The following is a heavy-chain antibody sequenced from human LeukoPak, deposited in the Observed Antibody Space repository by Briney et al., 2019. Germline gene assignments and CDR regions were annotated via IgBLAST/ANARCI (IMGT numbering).Heavy chain of an antibody. CDR1: GYTFTSYD. CDR3: ARAALASCPAGY. CDR2: TNPNSGNT. V-gene: IGHV1-8*01. Sequence: ASVKVSCKASGYTFTSYDINWVRQATGQGLEWMGWTNPNSGNTGYAQKFQGRVTVTRNTSISTAYMELSSLRSEDTAVYYCARAALASCPAGYWGQGTLVTVSS. J-gene: IGHJ4*02.